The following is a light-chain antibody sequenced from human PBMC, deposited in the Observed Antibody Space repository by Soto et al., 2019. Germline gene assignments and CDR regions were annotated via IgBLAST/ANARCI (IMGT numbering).Light chain of an antibody. CDR2: DAS. V-gene: IGKV3D-15*01. J-gene: IGKJ3*01. Sequence: EIVMTQSPATLSVSPGERATLSCRASQSVSSNLAWYQQKPGQAPRLLIYDASTRATGIPARFRGSGSGTDFTLTISSLRSEDFAVYYCQQYNNWPFTFGRGTKVDIK. CDR3: QQYNNWPFT. CDR1: QSVSSN.